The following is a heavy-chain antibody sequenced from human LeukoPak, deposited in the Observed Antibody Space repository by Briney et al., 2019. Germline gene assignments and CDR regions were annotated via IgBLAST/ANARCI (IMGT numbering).Heavy chain of an antibody. Sequence: SETLSLTCTVSGGSISSSSYYWGWIRQPPGKGLEWIGSIYYSGSTYYNPSLKSRVTISVDTSKNQFSLKLSSVTAADTAVYYCARDIHYYGSGSYNTRFDPWGQGTLVTVSS. CDR2: IYYSGST. D-gene: IGHD3-10*01. CDR1: GGSISSSSYY. V-gene: IGHV4-39*07. CDR3: ARDIHYYGSGSYNTRFDP. J-gene: IGHJ5*02.